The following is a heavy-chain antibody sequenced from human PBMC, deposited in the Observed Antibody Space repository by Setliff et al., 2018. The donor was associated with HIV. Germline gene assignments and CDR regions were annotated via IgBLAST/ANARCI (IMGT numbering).Heavy chain of an antibody. Sequence: GGSLRLSCAASGFTFNIYAMNWVRQVPGKGLEWVSRIDSDGSDTNYADSVRGRFTISRDNAKNTVYLQLTSLRAEDTAVYYCARGPQYNFWGGYLGLWGQGTLVTVSS. CDR3: ARGPQYNFWGGYLGL. J-gene: IGHJ4*02. V-gene: IGHV3-74*01. CDR1: GFTFNIYA. D-gene: IGHD3-3*01. CDR2: IDSDGSDT.